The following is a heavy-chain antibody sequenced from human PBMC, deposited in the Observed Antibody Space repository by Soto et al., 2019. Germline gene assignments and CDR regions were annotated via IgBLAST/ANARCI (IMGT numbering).Heavy chain of an antibody. V-gene: IGHV3-21*01. D-gene: IGHD3-10*01. J-gene: IGHJ6*02. CDR1: GFTFSSYS. CDR2: ISSSSSYI. CDR3: ARLTKAEWFGELSPAYYYYGMDV. Sequence: EVQLVESGGGLVKPGGSLRLSCAASGFTFSSYSMNWVRQAPGKGLEWVSSISSSSSYIYYADSVKGRFTISRDNAKNSLYLQMNSLRAEDTAVYYCARLTKAEWFGELSPAYYYYGMDVWGQGTTVTVSS.